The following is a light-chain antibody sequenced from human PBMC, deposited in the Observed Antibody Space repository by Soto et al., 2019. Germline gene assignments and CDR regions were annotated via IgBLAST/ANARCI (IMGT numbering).Light chain of an antibody. CDR2: QDN. V-gene: IGLV3-1*01. Sequence: SSELTQPPSVSVSPGQTATITCSGDKLGDRYAYWYQQKPGQSPFLVIYQDNKRPSGIPERFSGSNSGNTATLTISGTQAMDEADYYCQAWDSSTAYVFGTGTKLTVL. CDR3: QAWDSSTAYV. J-gene: IGLJ1*01. CDR1: KLGDRY.